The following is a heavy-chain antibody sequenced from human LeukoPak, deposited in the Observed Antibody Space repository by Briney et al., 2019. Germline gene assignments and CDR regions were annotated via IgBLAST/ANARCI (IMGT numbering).Heavy chain of an antibody. D-gene: IGHD3-22*01. CDR2: ISAYNGNT. Sequence: ASVKVSCTASGYTFTSYGISWVRQAPGQGLEWMGWISAYNGNTNYAQKLQGRVTMTTDTSTSTAYMELRSLRSDATAVYYCARDVIDDSSGYYYNYWGQGTLVTVSS. CDR3: ARDVIDDSSGYYYNY. CDR1: GYTFTSYG. V-gene: IGHV1-18*01. J-gene: IGHJ4*02.